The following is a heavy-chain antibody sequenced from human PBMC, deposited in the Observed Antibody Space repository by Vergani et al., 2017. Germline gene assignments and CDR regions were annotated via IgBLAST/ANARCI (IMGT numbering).Heavy chain of an antibody. J-gene: IGHJ4*02. Sequence: QVQLVESGGGVVQPGGSLRLSCAASGFTFSSYGMHWVRQAPGKGLEWVAFIRYDGSNKYYADSVKGRFTISRDNSKNTLYLQMNSLRAEDTAVYYCAKVSFLDTISGWDYWGQGTLVTVSS. CDR2: IRYDGSNK. CDR3: AKVSFLDTISGWDY. CDR1: GFTFSSYG. D-gene: IGHD3/OR15-3a*01. V-gene: IGHV3-30*02.